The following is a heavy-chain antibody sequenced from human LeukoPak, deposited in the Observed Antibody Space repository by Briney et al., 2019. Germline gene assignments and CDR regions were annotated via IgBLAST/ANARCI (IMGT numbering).Heavy chain of an antibody. Sequence: GGSLRLSHRASAFAVSRQGMDCVRQAPGKGLEWLTIIWYDGSEKYYADSVKGRFTVSRDNSKNTVYLQMNSLRAEDTAVYYCGRDLSCSARYLDRVDYWGQGTLVTVSS. V-gene: IGHV3-33*07. J-gene: IGHJ4*02. D-gene: IGHD2-15*01. CDR2: IWYDGSEK. CDR3: GRDLSCSARYLDRVDY. CDR1: AFAVSRQG.